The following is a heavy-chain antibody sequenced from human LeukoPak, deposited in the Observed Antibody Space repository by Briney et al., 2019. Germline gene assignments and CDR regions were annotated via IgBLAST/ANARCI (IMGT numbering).Heavy chain of an antibody. V-gene: IGHV5-51*01. J-gene: IGHJ4*02. CDR1: VYNFTSYL. Sequence: HRESLKISCKASVYNFTSYLIGWVRQMPGKGLEWMGIIYPGDSDTRYSPSFQGQVTISADKSISTAYLQWSSLKASDTAMYFCARRSGSGWYELDYWGQGTLVSVSS. D-gene: IGHD6-19*01. CDR2: IYPGDSDT. CDR3: ARRSGSGWYELDY.